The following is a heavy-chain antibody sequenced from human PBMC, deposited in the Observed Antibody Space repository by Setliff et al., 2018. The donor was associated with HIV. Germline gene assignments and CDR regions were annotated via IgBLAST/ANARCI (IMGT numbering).Heavy chain of an antibody. CDR2: IIPLFGRA. CDR3: ARPAVLISTDYYYYMDV. J-gene: IGHJ6*02. CDR1: GGILSTYA. V-gene: IGHV1-69*13. D-gene: IGHD6-19*01. Sequence: ASVKVSCKASGGILSTYATIWVRQAPGQGLEWLGGIIPLFGRASYAQKFQGRVTITADESTNTAYMELSSLRSEDTAIYYCARPAVLISTDYYYYMDVWGQGTTVTVSS.